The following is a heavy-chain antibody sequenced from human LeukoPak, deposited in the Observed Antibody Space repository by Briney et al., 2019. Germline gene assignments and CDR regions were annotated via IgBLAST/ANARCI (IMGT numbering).Heavy chain of an antibody. V-gene: IGHV4-34*01. CDR2: INHSGST. Sequence: PSETLSLTCAVYGGSFSGYYWSWIRQAPGKGLEWTGEINHSGSTNYNPSLKSRVTISVDTSKNQFSLKLSSVTAADTAVYYCARGRIVVVPAATITSYYFDYWGQGTLVTVSS. CDR3: ARGRIVVVPAATITSYYFDY. J-gene: IGHJ4*02. CDR1: GGSFSGYY. D-gene: IGHD2-2*01.